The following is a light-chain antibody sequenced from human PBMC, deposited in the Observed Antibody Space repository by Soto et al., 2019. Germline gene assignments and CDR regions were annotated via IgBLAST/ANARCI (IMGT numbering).Light chain of an antibody. Sequence: EIVMTQSPATLSVSPGERATLSCRASQSVSSNLAWYQQKPDQAPRLLIYGASARATDIPARFSGSGSGTEFTRTISSRQSEDFAVYYCQQYNNWPRTFGQGTRVEIK. CDR2: GAS. CDR1: QSVSSN. CDR3: QQYNNWPRT. V-gene: IGKV3-15*01. J-gene: IGKJ1*01.